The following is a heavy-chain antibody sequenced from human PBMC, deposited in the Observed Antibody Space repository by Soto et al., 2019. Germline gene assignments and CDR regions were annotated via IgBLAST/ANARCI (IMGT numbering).Heavy chain of an antibody. V-gene: IGHV3-15*07. CDR3: TTDGVPGATPGY. CDR2: IKSKTDGGTT. Sequence: EVQLVESGGGLVKPGGSLRLSCAASGFTFSNAWMNWVRQAPGKGLEWVGRIKSKTDGGTTDYAAPVKGRFTISRDDSNSSLYLQMNSLKSEDKAVNYCTTDGVPGATPGYWGQGTLVTVSS. D-gene: IGHD1-26*01. J-gene: IGHJ4*02. CDR1: GFTFSNAW.